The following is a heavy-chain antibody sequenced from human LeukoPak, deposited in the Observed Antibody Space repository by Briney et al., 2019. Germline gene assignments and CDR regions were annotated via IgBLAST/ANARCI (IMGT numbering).Heavy chain of an antibody. D-gene: IGHD6-13*01. CDR1: GFTFSSYW. Sequence: PGGSLRLSCAASGFTFSSYWMHWVRQAPGKGLVWVSRINSDGSSTSYADSVKGRFTISRDNAKNTLYLQMNSLRAEDTAVYYCARDHSSWYDYYYYMDVWGKGTTVTISS. CDR2: INSDGSST. V-gene: IGHV3-74*01. CDR3: ARDHSSWYDYYYYMDV. J-gene: IGHJ6*03.